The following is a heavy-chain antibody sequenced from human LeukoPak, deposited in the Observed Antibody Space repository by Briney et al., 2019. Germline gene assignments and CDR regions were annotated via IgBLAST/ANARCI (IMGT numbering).Heavy chain of an antibody. Sequence: SETLSLTCAVYGGSFSGYYWSWIRQPPGKGLEWIGYIYYSGSTNYNPSLKSRVTISVDTSKNQFSLKLSSVTAADTAVYYCARDGVETGIYMDVWGKGTTVTVSS. CDR3: ARDGVETGIYMDV. CDR1: GGSFSGYY. CDR2: IYYSGST. V-gene: IGHV4-59*01. J-gene: IGHJ6*03. D-gene: IGHD3-3*01.